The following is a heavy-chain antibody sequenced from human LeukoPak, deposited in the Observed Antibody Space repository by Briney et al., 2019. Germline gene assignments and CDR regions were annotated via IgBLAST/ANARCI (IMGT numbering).Heavy chain of an antibody. Sequence: GGSLRLSCAASGFTFSSYGMHWVRQAPAKGLEWVAFIRYDGSNKYYADSVKGRFTISRDNSKNTLYLQMNSLRAEYTAVYYCAKPIVGVLRGNLDYWGQGTLVTVSS. CDR2: IRYDGSNK. CDR1: GFTFSSYG. V-gene: IGHV3-30*02. D-gene: IGHD1-26*01. J-gene: IGHJ4*02. CDR3: AKPIVGVLRGNLDY.